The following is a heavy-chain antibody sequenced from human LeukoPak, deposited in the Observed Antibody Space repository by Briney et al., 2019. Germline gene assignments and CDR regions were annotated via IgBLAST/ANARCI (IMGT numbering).Heavy chain of an antibody. CDR2: IYSGGST. CDR3: ARDHGYYDSSGYYYVHDY. V-gene: IGHV3-66*01. CDR1: GLTVSSKY. D-gene: IGHD3-22*01. J-gene: IGHJ4*02. Sequence: GGSLRLSCAPSGLTVSSKYMSWVRQAPGKWLEWVSVIYSGGSTYYADPVKGRFTIPRDNSKNTLYLQMNSLRAEDTAVCYCARDHGYYDSSGYYYVHDYWGQGTLVTVSS.